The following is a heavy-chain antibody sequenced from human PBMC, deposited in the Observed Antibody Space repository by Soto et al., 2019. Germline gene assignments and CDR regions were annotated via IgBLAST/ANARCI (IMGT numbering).Heavy chain of an antibody. CDR2: SYYSGTA. J-gene: IGHJ5*02. CDR3: TRRYNWNDNYFEP. V-gene: IGHV4-39*01. D-gene: IGHD1-20*01. Sequence: SEXLSLTCTVSGASISVHSYYWTLIRHPPGNGLEWIGSSYYSGTAYFNPSLKSRATISVDTSKNQFSLRLTSVTAADTAIYYCTRRYNWNDNYFEPWGPGALVNVSS. CDR1: GASISVHSYY.